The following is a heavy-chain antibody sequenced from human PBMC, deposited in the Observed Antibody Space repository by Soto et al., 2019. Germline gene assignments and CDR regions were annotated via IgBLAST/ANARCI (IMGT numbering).Heavy chain of an antibody. D-gene: IGHD3-10*01. CDR2: IKQDGSEK. CDR1: GFTFSSYW. CDR3: ARDLWFGDLRWFDP. Sequence: EVQLVESGGGLVQPGGSLRLSCAASGFTFSSYWMTWVRQAPGKGLEWVANIKQDGSEKHYVDSVKGRFTISRDNARNSLYLQMNSLRVEDTAVFYRARDLWFGDLRWFDPWGQGTLVTDAS. J-gene: IGHJ5*02. V-gene: IGHV3-7*01.